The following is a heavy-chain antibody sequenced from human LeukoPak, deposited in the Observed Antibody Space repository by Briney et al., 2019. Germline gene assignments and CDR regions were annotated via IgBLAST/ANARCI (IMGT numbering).Heavy chain of an antibody. D-gene: IGHD4-17*01. CDR2: INSDGSST. CDR3: ARDRGGYYDY. Sequence: GGSLRLSCAASGFTFSSYWMHWVRQAPGKGLGWVSRINSDGSSTSYADSVKGRFTISRDNAKNTLYLQMNSLRAEDTAVYYCARDRGGYYDYWGQGTLVTVSS. V-gene: IGHV3-74*01. J-gene: IGHJ4*02. CDR1: GFTFSSYW.